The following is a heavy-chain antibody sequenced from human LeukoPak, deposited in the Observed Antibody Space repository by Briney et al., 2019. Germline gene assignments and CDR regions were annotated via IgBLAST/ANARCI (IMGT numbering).Heavy chain of an antibody. CDR2: IYYSGST. J-gene: IGHJ4*02. CDR1: GDSISSGDYY. D-gene: IGHD4-17*01. Sequence: SQTLSLTCTVSGDSISSGDYYWSWIRQPPGKGLEWIGYIYYSGSTNYNPSLKNRVTISVDTSKNQFSLKLSSVTAADTAVYYCVRSPKTVDYGETRGHFDYWGQGSLVTVSS. CDR3: VRSPKTVDYGETRGHFDY. V-gene: IGHV4-61*08.